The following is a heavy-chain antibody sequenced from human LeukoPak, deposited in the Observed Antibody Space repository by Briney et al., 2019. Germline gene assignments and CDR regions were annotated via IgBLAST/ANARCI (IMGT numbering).Heavy chain of an antibody. CDR1: GFTFTIYA. CDR3: SQSVLANP. Sequence: GGSLRLSCAASGFTFTIYAMTWVRHAPGKGLEWVSGVSSSGGSKWYADSVKGRFTISRDNSKNTVFLQMNSLRVEDTAVYYWSQSVLANPWGQGTLVTVSS. V-gene: IGHV3-23*01. CDR2: VSSSGGSK. J-gene: IGHJ5*02.